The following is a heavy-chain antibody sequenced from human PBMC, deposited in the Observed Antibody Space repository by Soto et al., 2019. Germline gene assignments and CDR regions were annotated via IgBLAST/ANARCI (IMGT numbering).Heavy chain of an antibody. Sequence: DSMQISCKGSGYRFPIYWIGWVRQMPGKGPEWMGTVYPGDSDTKYSPSFQGRVTISADKPIAIVYLQWSSLKASDTAMYYCARTIAAGPNDAFESWGQGTMVTVPS. CDR2: VYPGDSDT. J-gene: IGHJ3*02. CDR3: ARTIAAGPNDAFES. CDR1: GYRFPIYW. D-gene: IGHD6-13*01. V-gene: IGHV5-51*04.